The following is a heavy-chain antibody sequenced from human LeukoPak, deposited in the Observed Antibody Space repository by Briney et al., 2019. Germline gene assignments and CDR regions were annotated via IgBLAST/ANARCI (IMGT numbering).Heavy chain of an antibody. CDR1: GGTFSSYA. V-gene: IGHV1-69*13. CDR3: ARNYDSSGYSFDP. J-gene: IGHJ5*02. Sequence: ASVKVSCKASGGTFSSYAISWVRQAPGQGLEWMGGIIPIFGTANYAQKFQGRVTITADESTSTAYMELSSLRSEDTAVYYCARNYDSSGYSFDPWGQGTLVTVSS. CDR2: IIPIFGTA. D-gene: IGHD3-22*01.